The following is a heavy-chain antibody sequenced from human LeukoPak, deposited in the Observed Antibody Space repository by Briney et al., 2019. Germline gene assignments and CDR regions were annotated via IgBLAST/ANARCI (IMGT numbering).Heavy chain of an antibody. CDR3: ARSFYYDSSGYPAD. CDR1: GGSISSYY. V-gene: IGHV4-59*01. J-gene: IGHJ4*02. Sequence: SETLSLTCAVSGGSISSYYWSWIRQPPGKGLEWIGYIYYSGSTNYNASLKSRVTISVDTSKNQFSLKLSSVTAADTAVYYCARSFYYDSSGYPADWGQGTLVTVSS. D-gene: IGHD3-22*01. CDR2: IYYSGST.